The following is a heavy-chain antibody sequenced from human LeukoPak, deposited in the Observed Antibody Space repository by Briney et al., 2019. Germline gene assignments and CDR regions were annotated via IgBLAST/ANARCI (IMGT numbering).Heavy chain of an antibody. CDR2: MNPNSGNT. Sequence: ASVKVSCKASGYTFTSYDINWVRQTTGQGLEWMGWMNPNSGNTGYAQKFQGRVTITRNTSISTAYMELSSLRSEDTAVYYCARGGGVQGESSSSILDYWGQGTLVTVSS. J-gene: IGHJ4*02. CDR3: ARGGGVQGESSSSILDY. CDR1: GYTFTSYD. D-gene: IGHD6-6*01. V-gene: IGHV1-8*03.